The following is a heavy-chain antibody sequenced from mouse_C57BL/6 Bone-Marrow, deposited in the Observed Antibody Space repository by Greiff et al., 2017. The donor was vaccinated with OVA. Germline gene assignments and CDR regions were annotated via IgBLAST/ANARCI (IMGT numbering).Heavy chain of an antibody. J-gene: IGHJ2*01. CDR2: INPRHGGP. V-gene: IGHV1-42*01. CDR1: GYSFTGYY. D-gene: IGHD1-1*01. Sequence: EVQLQESGPELVKPGASVKISCKASGYSFTGYYINWVKQSPEKSLEWIGEINPRHGGPTYNQKLKAKATLTVDKSSRTAYMQRKSLTSEDSAVDYCARSRALITTVVARYYFDYWGQGTTLTVSS. CDR3: ARSRALITTVVARYYFDY.